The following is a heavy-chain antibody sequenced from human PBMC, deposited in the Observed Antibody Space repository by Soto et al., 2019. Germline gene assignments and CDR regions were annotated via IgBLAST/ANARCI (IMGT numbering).Heavy chain of an antibody. Sequence: ASVKVSCKASGYTFTSHAMHWVRQAPGQRLEWMGWINAGNGNTKCSQKFQGRVTITRDTSASTAYMELSSLRSEDTAVYYCASGTYYDFWSGYRFGYYGMDVWGQGTTVTVSS. CDR3: ASGTYYDFWSGYRFGYYGMDV. V-gene: IGHV1-3*01. CDR1: GYTFTSHA. D-gene: IGHD3-3*01. CDR2: INAGNGNT. J-gene: IGHJ6*02.